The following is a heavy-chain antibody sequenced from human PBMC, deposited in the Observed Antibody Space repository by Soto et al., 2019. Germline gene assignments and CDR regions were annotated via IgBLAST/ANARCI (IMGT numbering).Heavy chain of an antibody. CDR3: ARTPEALLWFGELIPDYYYGMDV. Sequence: GSLVNVSCKASGYSFTIYAMHCVRQATGQRLEWMGWINAGNGNTKYSQKFQGRVTITRDTSASTAYMELSSLRSEDTAVYYCARTPEALLWFGELIPDYYYGMDVWGQGTTVTVSS. CDR1: GYSFTIYA. J-gene: IGHJ6*02. V-gene: IGHV1-3*01. D-gene: IGHD3-10*01. CDR2: INAGNGNT.